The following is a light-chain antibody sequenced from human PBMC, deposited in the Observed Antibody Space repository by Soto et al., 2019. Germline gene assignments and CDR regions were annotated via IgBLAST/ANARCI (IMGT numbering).Light chain of an antibody. CDR1: SDDIGTYEY. Sequence: SVLTRLASVSGSPRQSMCISCTGSSDDIGTYEYISWHQHHPGKAPKLIIFGVYDRPSGATDRFSGSKSGNTASLTIFGLQPEDEAVYYCSSYTSGSTPPCVFGNGTKVTVL. CDR3: SSYTSGSTPPCV. V-gene: IGLV2-14*01. J-gene: IGLJ1*01. CDR2: GVY.